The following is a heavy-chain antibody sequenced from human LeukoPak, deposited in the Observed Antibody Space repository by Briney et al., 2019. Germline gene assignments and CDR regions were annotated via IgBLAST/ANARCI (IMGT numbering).Heavy chain of an antibody. CDR1: GGSFSGYY. V-gene: IGHV4-34*01. Sequence: SETLSLTCAVYGGSFSGYYWSWIRQPPGKGVEWIGEINHSGSTNYNPSLKSRVTISVDTSKNQFSLKLSSVTAADTAVYYCARGSSGWWGRYFQHWGQGTLVTVSS. CDR3: ARGSSGWWGRYFQH. J-gene: IGHJ1*01. CDR2: INHSGST. D-gene: IGHD6-19*01.